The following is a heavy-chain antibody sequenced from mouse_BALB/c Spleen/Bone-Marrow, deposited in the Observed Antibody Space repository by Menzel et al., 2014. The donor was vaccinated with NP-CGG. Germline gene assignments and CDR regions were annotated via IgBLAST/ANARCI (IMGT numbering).Heavy chain of an antibody. CDR3: TRHWDYAMDY. D-gene: IGHD4-1*01. CDR2: IDPETSGT. J-gene: IGHJ4*01. CDR1: GYTFTDYE. Sequence: VQLQQSGAELVRPGASVTLSCKASGYTFTDYEMHWVKQTPVHGLEWIGAIDPETSGTAYNQKFKGKATLTADKSSSTAYMELRSLTSEDSAVYYCTRHWDYAMDYWGQGTSVTVSS. V-gene: IGHV1-15*01.